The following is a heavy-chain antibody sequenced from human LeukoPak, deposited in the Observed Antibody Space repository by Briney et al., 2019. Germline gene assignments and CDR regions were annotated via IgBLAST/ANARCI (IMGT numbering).Heavy chain of an antibody. D-gene: IGHD3-22*01. V-gene: IGHV4-38-2*02. CDR3: ARVGQPDSSGYYHGSDAFDV. J-gene: IGHJ3*01. CDR1: GYSIRSGYY. Sequence: SETLSLTCSVSGYSIRSGYYWGWIRQPPGKGLEWIGSISHRGSTYYNPSLKSRVSMSVDTSKNQFSLKLSSVTAADTAVYYCARVGQPDSSGYYHGSDAFDVWGQGTMVTVSS. CDR2: ISHRGST.